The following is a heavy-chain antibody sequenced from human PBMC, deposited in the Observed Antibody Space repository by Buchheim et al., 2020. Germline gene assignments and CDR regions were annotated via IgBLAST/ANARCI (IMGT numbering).Heavy chain of an antibody. CDR3: ARAAYSSSWGFEKREFDP. CDR1: GGSISSSNW. CDR2: IYHSGST. V-gene: IGHV4-4*02. J-gene: IGHJ5*02. D-gene: IGHD6-13*01. Sequence: QVQLQESGPGLVKPSGTLSLTCAVSGGSISSSNWWSWVRQPPGKGLEWIGEIYHSGSTNYNPSLKSRVTISVGKSKNQFSLELSAVTAADTAVYYCARAAYSSSWGFEKREFDPWGQGTL.